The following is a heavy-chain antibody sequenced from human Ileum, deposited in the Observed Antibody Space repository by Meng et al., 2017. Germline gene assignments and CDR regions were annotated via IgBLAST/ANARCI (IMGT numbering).Heavy chain of an antibody. CDR1: GFTFSSYW. D-gene: IGHD3-16*01. CDR2: IKTDGSAT. Sequence: EVELVESRGCLTQPGGSLRLSCAASGFTFSSYWMHWVRQVSGKGLVWVSGIKTDGSATTYADSVKGRFTISRDNAKNTLYLQMNSLRVEDTAVYYCVKGGNPPGPWGQGTLVTVSS. V-gene: IGHV3-74*01. CDR3: VKGGNPPGP. J-gene: IGHJ4*02.